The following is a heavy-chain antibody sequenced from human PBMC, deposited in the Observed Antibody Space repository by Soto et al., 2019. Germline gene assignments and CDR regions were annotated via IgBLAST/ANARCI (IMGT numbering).Heavy chain of an antibody. CDR1: GGSISSSNW. D-gene: IGHD6-6*01. CDR2: IYHSGST. Sequence: SETLSLTCAVSGGSISSSNWWCWVRQPPGKGLEWIGEIYHSGSTNYNPSLKSRVTISVDKSKNQFSLKINSVTAADTAVYYCACVSTAYSSSSIDVWGQGTTVTVSS. V-gene: IGHV4-4*02. CDR3: ACVSTAYSSSSIDV. J-gene: IGHJ6*02.